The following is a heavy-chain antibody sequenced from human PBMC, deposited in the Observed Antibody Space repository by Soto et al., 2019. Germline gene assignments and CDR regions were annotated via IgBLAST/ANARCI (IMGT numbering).Heavy chain of an antibody. D-gene: IGHD6-13*01. Sequence: SETLSLTCTVSGGSISSYYWSWIRQPPGKGLEWIGYIYYSGSTNYNPSLKSRVTISVDTSKNQFSLKLRSVTAADTAVYYCARQPWVYSSSWYFDYWGQGTLGTVSS. V-gene: IGHV4-59*08. J-gene: IGHJ4*02. CDR1: GGSISSYY. CDR2: IYYSGST. CDR3: ARQPWVYSSSWYFDY.